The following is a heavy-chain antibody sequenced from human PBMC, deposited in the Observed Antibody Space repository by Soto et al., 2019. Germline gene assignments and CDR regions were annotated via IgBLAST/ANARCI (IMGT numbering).Heavy chain of an antibody. J-gene: IGHJ6*02. CDR3: AVTMTNYYYYGMDV. Sequence: QVQLVQSGAEVKKPGSSVKVSCKASGGTFSSYAISWVRQAPGQGLQWMGGIIPIFGTADYAQKFQGRVTITAGESTSTAYMELSSLRSEDTAVYYCAVTMTNYYYYGMDVWGQGTTVTVSS. V-gene: IGHV1-69*12. D-gene: IGHD3-22*01. CDR2: IIPIFGTA. CDR1: GGTFSSYA.